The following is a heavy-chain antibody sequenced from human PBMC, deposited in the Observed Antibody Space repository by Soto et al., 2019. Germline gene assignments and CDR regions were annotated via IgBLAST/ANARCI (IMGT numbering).Heavy chain of an antibody. J-gene: IGHJ5*02. Sequence: QVQLVQSGAEVKKPGSSVKVSCKASGGTFSSYAISWVRQAPGQGLEWMGGIIPIFGTANYAQKFQGRVTITADESTSTAYMELSSLRSEDTAVYYCARGRLLYFDWFSNWFDPWGQGTLVTVSS. CDR3: ARGRLLYFDWFSNWFDP. V-gene: IGHV1-69*01. CDR2: IIPIFGTA. D-gene: IGHD3-9*01. CDR1: GGTFSSYA.